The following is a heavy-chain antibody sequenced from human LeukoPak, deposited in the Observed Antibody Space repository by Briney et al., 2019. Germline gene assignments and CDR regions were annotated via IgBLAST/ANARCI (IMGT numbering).Heavy chain of an antibody. J-gene: IGHJ4*02. D-gene: IGHD2-15*01. CDR1: GGTFSSYA. Sequence: SVKLSCKASGGTFSSYAISWVRQAPGQGLEWMGGIIPIFGTANYAQKFQGRVTITADESTSTAYMELSSLRSEDTAVYYCARVFEGYCSGGSCYFFDYWGQGTLVTVSS. V-gene: IGHV1-69*13. CDR2: IIPIFGTA. CDR3: ARVFEGYCSGGSCYFFDY.